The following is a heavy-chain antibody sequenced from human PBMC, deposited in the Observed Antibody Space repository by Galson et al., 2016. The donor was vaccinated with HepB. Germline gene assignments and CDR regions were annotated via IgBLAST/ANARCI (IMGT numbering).Heavy chain of an antibody. D-gene: IGHD2-21*01. CDR3: ARHDGVTGDTWDWYIDL. J-gene: IGHJ2*01. Sequence: SETLSLTCTVSGGSMRISDSYWGWIRQPPGKGLEWIGNIFYMGSAYYAPSLEGRLTISVDTSKNQFSLRLMSVTAADTAVYYCARHDGVTGDTWDWYIDLWGRGTLVTVSS. CDR1: GGSMRISDSY. V-gene: IGHV4-39*07. CDR2: IFYMGSA.